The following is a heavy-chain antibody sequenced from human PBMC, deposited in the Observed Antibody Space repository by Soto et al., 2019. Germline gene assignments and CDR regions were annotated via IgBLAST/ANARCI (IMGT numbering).Heavy chain of an antibody. J-gene: IGHJ5*02. CDR1: GDSFSNYY. CDR3: ATGRSEVVPGAMDT. Sequence: PSETLSLTCTVSGDSFSNYYCNWVRKSAGKGLEWIGRIYPTGSTTYNPSLKSRLTMSVDTSKNQSSLRLTSMTAADTAVYYCATGRSEVVPGAMDTWGQGTLVTVSS. CDR2: IYPTGST. V-gene: IGHV4-4*07. D-gene: IGHD2-2*01.